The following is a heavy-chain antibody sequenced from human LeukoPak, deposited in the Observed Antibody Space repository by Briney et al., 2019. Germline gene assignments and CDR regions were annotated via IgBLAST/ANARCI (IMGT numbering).Heavy chain of an antibody. Sequence: ASVKVSCKASGYTFTSYYMHWVRQAPGQGLEWMGVINPSGGSTSYAQKFQGRVTMTRDTSTRTVYMELSSLRSEDTAVYYCARDGTSFGFDYWGQGTLVTVSS. CDR2: INPSGGST. V-gene: IGHV1-46*01. CDR1: GYTFTSYY. D-gene: IGHD1-7*01. CDR3: ARDGTSFGFDY. J-gene: IGHJ4*02.